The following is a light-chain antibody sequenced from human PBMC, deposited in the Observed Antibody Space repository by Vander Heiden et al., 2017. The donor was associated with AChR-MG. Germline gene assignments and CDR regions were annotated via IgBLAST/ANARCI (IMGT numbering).Light chain of an antibody. CDR1: PPNSPYHY. V-gene: IGLV1-47*01. CDR3: AAWDDNLSVLL. CDR2: RNN. Sequence: QAVLTQPPSASGTPGPRVAMSCSGAPPNSPYHYVAWYQHVPGTTPKLLIYRNNQRPSGVPHRFSGSKSGTSASLAISGLRSEDEADYYCAAWDDNLSVLLFGGGTKLTVL. J-gene: IGLJ3*02.